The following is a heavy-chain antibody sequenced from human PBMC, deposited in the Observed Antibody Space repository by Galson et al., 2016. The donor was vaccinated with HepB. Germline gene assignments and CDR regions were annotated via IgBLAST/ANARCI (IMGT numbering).Heavy chain of an antibody. J-gene: IGHJ4*02. Sequence: SVKVSCKASGYTFTSYGFSWVRQAPGQGLEWMGWISPYNANTILALRFQGRLTMTTDTSTNTAYMELRSLRSDDTAIYYCARVPLPYYYDQSGPFEYWGQGTLVTVSS. CDR2: ISPYNANT. CDR1: GYTFTSYG. V-gene: IGHV1-18*01. CDR3: ARVPLPYYYDQSGPFEY. D-gene: IGHD3-22*01.